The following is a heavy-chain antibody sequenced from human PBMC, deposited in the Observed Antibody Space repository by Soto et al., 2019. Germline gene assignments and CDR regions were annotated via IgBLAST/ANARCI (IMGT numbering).Heavy chain of an antibody. CDR2: MNPNSGNT. D-gene: IGHD3-10*01. J-gene: IGHJ6*02. CDR3: ARGFLLWFGELFGYGMDV. CDR1: GYTFTSYD. V-gene: IGHV1-8*01. Sequence: GASVKVSCKASGYTFTSYDINWVRQATGQGLEWMGWMNPNSGNTGYAPKFQGRVTMTRNTSISTAYMELSSLRSEDTAVYYCARGFLLWFGELFGYGMDVWGQGTTVTVSS.